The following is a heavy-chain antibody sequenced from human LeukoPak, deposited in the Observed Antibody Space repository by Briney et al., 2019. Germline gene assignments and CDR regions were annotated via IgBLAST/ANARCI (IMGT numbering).Heavy chain of an antibody. Sequence: GGSLRLPCAASGFTFSDYYMSWIRQAPGKGLEWVSYISSSGSTIYYAVSVKGRFPISRDDAKNSLYLPMNCLRAGHTRVYFCARVGSSALRNYYFDYWGQGSLVTVSS. CDR3: ARVGSSALRNYYFDY. CDR2: ISSSGSTI. J-gene: IGHJ4*02. D-gene: IGHD6-6*01. V-gene: IGHV3-11*04. CDR1: GFTFSDYY.